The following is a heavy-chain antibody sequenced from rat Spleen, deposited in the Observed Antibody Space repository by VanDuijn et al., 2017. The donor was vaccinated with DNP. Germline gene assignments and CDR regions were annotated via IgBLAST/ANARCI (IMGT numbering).Heavy chain of an antibody. J-gene: IGHJ3*01. CDR3: VTRGDPYDNWFAY. V-gene: IGHV4-2*01. CDR2: INEDGSIK. CDR1: GFSLTNYG. D-gene: IGHD4-2*01. Sequence: VQLKESGPGLVQPSQTLSLTCTVSGFSLTNYGVSWVRQPPGKGLEWIGEINEDGSIKNYIPSLRDKISFSRDNVQDTLFLEMSNLESEDTGTYYCVTRGDPYDNWFAYWGRGTLVTVSS.